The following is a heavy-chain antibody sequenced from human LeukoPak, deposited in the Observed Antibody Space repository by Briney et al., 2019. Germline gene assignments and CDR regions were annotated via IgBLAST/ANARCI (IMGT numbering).Heavy chain of an antibody. CDR2: ISYDGSNK. J-gene: IGHJ4*02. V-gene: IGHV3-30*03. Sequence: GRSLRLSCAASGFTFSSYGMHWVRQAPGKGLEWVAVISYDGSNKYYADSVKGRFTISRDNSKNTLYLQMNSLRAEDTAVYYCASPRGHYYDSSGYYFDYWGQGTLVTVSS. CDR3: ASPRGHYYDSSGYYFDY. D-gene: IGHD3-22*01. CDR1: GFTFSSYG.